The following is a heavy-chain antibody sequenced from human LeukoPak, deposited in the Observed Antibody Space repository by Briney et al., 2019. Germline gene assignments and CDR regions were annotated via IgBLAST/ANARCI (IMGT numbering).Heavy chain of an antibody. CDR3: ARISSIRSYINLDY. V-gene: IGHV4-34*01. Sequence: SETLSLTCAVYGGSFSGYYWSWIRQPPGKGLEWIGEINHSGSTNYNPSLKSRVTISVDTSKNQFSLKLSSVTAAGTAVYYCARISSIRSYINLDYWGQGTLVTVSS. J-gene: IGHJ4*02. CDR2: INHSGST. CDR1: GGSFSGYY. D-gene: IGHD1-26*01.